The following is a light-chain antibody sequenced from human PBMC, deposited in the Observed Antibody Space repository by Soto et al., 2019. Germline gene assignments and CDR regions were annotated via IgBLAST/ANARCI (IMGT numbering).Light chain of an antibody. CDR3: QQRSNWPPIT. J-gene: IGKJ3*01. CDR1: QSVDWY. CDR2: DAL. Sequence: EIVLTQSPATLYLSPGDRATLSCRASQSVDWYVAWYQQKPGQAPRLLIYDALKRATGTPDRFSGSGSGTDFNLTISRLEPEDFAVYYCQQRSNWPPITFGPGTKVDLK. V-gene: IGKV3-11*01.